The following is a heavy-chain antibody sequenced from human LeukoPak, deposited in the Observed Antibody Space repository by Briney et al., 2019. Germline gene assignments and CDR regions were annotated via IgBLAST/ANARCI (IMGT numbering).Heavy chain of an antibody. CDR1: GYSFTSYW. D-gene: IGHD3-22*01. Sequence: GESLKISCKGSGYSFTSYWIGWVRQMPGKGVEWMGIIYPGDSDTRYSPSFQGQVTISADKSISTAYLQWSSLKASDTAMYYCARHGWYYDSSGHDLFDYWGQGTLVTVSS. CDR2: IYPGDSDT. V-gene: IGHV5-51*01. CDR3: ARHGWYYDSSGHDLFDY. J-gene: IGHJ4*02.